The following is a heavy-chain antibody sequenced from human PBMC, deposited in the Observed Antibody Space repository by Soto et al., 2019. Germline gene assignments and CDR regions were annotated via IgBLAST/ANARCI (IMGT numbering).Heavy chain of an antibody. CDR2: IKGDGSSP. V-gene: IGHV3-74*01. CDR3: ARGLIGNYGVDV. Sequence: GDATRGSCGPHECTVSTYWMHSVRQAPGKRLMWVSRIKGDGSSPRYADYVEGRLTISRENARKTLFLQLNSLRAEDTAVYYCARGLIGNYGVDVWGPG. D-gene: IGHD1-26*01. J-gene: IGHJ6*02. CDR1: ECTVSTYW.